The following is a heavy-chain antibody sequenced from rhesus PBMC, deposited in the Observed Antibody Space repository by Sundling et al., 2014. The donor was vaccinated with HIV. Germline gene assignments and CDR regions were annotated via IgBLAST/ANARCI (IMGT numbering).Heavy chain of an antibody. J-gene: IGHJ6*01. CDR2: INGNSGNT. D-gene: IGHD6-31*01. CDR3: ARERNRGWNRYYGLDS. Sequence: QVQLQESGPGLVKPSETLSLTCTVSGASISSYWWGWIRQPPGKGLEWIGEINGNSGNTNYNPSLKSRVTLSVDTSKNQFSLKLTSVTAADTAVYYCARERNRGWNRYYGLDSWGQGVVVTVSS. CDR1: GASISSYW. V-gene: IGHV4-80*01.